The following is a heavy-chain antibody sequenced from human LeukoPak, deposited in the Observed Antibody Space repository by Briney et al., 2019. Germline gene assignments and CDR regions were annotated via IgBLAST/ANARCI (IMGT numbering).Heavy chain of an antibody. CDR2: ISSSSTYI. D-gene: IGHD3-10*01. Sequence: GGSLRLSCAASGFTFSSYSMNWVRQAPGKGLEWVSSISSSSTYIYYADSVKGRFTISRDNAKNSLYLQMNSLRAEDTAVYYCARGRGLWFGELLSPFDPWGQGTLVTVSS. CDR3: ARGRGLWFGELLSPFDP. V-gene: IGHV3-21*01. CDR1: GFTFSSYS. J-gene: IGHJ5*02.